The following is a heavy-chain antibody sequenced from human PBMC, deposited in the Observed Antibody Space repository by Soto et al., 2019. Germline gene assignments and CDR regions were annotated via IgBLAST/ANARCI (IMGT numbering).Heavy chain of an antibody. Sequence: EVQLVESGGGLVKPGGSLRLSCAASGFTFSNAWMNWVRQAPGKGLEWVGRIKSKTDGGTTDYAAPVKGRFTISRDDSKNTLYLQMNSLKTEDTAVYYCIQLSVAGNYYYGMDVWGQGTTVTVSS. CDR3: IQLSVAGNYYYGMDV. CDR1: GFTFSNAW. D-gene: IGHD6-19*01. CDR2: IKSKTDGGTT. V-gene: IGHV3-15*07. J-gene: IGHJ6*02.